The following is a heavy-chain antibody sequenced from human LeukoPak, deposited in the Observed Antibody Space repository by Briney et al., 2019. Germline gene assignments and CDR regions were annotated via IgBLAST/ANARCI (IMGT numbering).Heavy chain of an antibody. CDR2: ISGSGGST. CDR3: AKRCSGGSCYLYYYGMDV. Sequence: GGSLRLSCAASGFTFGCYAMSWVRQAPGKGLEWVSAISGSGGSTYYADSVKGRFTISRDNSKNTLYLQMNSLRAEDTAVYYCAKRCSGGSCYLYYYGMDVWGQGTTVTVSS. CDR1: GFTFGCYA. D-gene: IGHD2-15*01. J-gene: IGHJ6*02. V-gene: IGHV3-23*01.